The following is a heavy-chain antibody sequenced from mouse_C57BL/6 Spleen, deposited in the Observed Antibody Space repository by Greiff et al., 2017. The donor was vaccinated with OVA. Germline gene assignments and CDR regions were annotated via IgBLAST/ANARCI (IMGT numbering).Heavy chain of an antibody. CDR1: GYSITSGYY. CDR3: ARNYDYFDY. CDR2: ISYDGSN. D-gene: IGHD2-4*01. J-gene: IGHJ2*01. V-gene: IGHV3-6*01. Sequence: EVKLVESGPGLVKPSQSLSLTCSVTGYSITSGYYWNWIRQFPGNKLEWMGYISYDGSNNYNPSLKNRISITRDTSKNQFFLKLNSVTTEDTATYYCARNYDYFDYWGQGTTLTVSS.